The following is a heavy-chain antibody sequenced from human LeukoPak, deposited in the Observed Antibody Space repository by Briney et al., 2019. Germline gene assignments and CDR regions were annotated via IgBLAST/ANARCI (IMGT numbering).Heavy chain of an antibody. D-gene: IGHD3-10*01. J-gene: IGHJ1*01. CDR2: ISRDGAGT. CDR1: GFSFSSSA. Sequence: GGSLRLSCSASGFSFSSSAMHWVRQAPGKGLEYVSAISRDGAGTYYADSVKDRVTISRDNSKNTLYLQMSSLTPEDTAVYYCVKGVQVIRGSNSWEYFQHWGQGTLVTVSS. V-gene: IGHV3-64D*06. CDR3: VKGVQVIRGSNSWEYFQH.